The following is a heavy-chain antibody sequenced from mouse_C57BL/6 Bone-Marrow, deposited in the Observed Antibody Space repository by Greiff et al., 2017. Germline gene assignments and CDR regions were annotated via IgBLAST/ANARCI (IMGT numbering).Heavy chain of an antibody. Sequence: EVQLQQSGPELVKPGASVKISCKASGYSFTDYNMHWVKQSHGKSLEWIGVINPNYGTTSYNQKFKGKATLTVDQSSSTAYMQLNSLTSEDSAVYYWASTYDGYYAWFAYWGQGTLVTVSA. CDR1: GYSFTDYN. D-gene: IGHD2-3*01. J-gene: IGHJ3*01. CDR3: ASTYDGYYAWFAY. CDR2: INPNYGTT. V-gene: IGHV1-39*01.